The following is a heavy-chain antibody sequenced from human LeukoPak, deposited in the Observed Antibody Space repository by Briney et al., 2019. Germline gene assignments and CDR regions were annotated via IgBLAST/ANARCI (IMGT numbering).Heavy chain of an antibody. V-gene: IGHV1-69*06. CDR1: GGTFSSYA. CDR3: ASQSSGGTDFYYFDY. J-gene: IGHJ4*02. CDR2: IIPIFGST. Sequence: SVKVSCKASGGTFSSYAISWVRQAPGQGLEWMGGIIPIFGSTNYAQKFRGRVTITADKSTSTAYMELSSLRSEDTAVYYCASQSSGGTDFYYFDYWGQGTLVTVSS. D-gene: IGHD2-15*01.